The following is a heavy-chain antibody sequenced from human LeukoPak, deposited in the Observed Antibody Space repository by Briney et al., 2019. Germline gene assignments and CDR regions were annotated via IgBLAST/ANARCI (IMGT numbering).Heavy chain of an antibody. CDR1: GGSISGDY. CDR2: VYGSGST. V-gene: IGHV4-4*07. Sequence: SETLSLTCTVSGGSISGDYWSWIRQPAGKGLEWIGRVYGSGSTNYNPSLKSRLTVSLDTSKNQFSLRLSSVTAADTAIYYCARDKVGTSYFDFWGQGALVTVSS. D-gene: IGHD1-26*01. J-gene: IGHJ4*02. CDR3: ARDKVGTSYFDF.